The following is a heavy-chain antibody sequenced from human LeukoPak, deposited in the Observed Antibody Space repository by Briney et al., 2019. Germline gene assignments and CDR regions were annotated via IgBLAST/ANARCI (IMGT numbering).Heavy chain of an antibody. J-gene: IGHJ5*02. CDR3: ASQVAAAGTYNWFDP. CDR2: IYTSGST. D-gene: IGHD6-13*01. CDR1: GGSISSYY. V-gene: IGHV4-4*07. Sequence: PSETLTLTCTVSGGSISSYYWSWIRQPAGKGLEWIGRIYTSGSTNYNPSLKSRVTMSVDTSKNQFSLKLSSVTAADTAVYYCASQVAAAGTYNWFDPWGQGTLVTVSS.